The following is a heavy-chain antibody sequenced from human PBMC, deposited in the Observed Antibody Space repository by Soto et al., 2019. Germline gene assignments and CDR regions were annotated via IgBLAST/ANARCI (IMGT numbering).Heavy chain of an antibody. CDR1: GYTFTSYA. V-gene: IGHV1-3*01. J-gene: IGHJ4*02. D-gene: IGHD3-3*01. CDR2: INAGNGNT. Sequence: GASVKVSCKASGYTFTSYAMHWVRQAPGQRLEWMGWINAGNGNTKYSQKFQGRVTITRDTSASTAYMELSSLRSEDTAVYYCARSPQAYDFWSGYSSYFDYWGQGNLVTVSS. CDR3: ARSPQAYDFWSGYSSYFDY.